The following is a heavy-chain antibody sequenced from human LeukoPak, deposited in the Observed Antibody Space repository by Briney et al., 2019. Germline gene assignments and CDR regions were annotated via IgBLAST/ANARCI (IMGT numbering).Heavy chain of an antibody. J-gene: IGHJ4*02. CDR1: GFTFSSYS. V-gene: IGHV3-21*04. CDR2: ISSSSSYI. CDR3: ARDPRIAAAGTGDYFDY. Sequence: GGSLRLSCAASGFTFSSYSMNWVRQAPGKGLEWVSSISSSSSYIYYADSVKGRFTISRDNAKNSLYLQMNSLRAEDTALYYCARDPRIAAAGTGDYFDYWGQGTLVTVSS. D-gene: IGHD6-13*01.